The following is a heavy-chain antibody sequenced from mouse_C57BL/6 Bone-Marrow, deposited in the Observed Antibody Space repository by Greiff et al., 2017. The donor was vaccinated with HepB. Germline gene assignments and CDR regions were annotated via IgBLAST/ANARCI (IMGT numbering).Heavy chain of an antibody. CDR2: IRSKSNNYAT. D-gene: IGHD4-1*01. V-gene: IGHV10-1*01. J-gene: IGHJ3*01. CDR3: VSQLGTWFAY. Sequence: EVQLVESGGGLVQPKGSLKLSCAASGFSFNTYAMNWARQAPGKGLEWVARIRSKSNNYATYYADSVKDRFTISRDDSESMLYLQMNNLKTEDTAMYDCVSQLGTWFAYWGQGTLVTVSA. CDR1: GFSFNTYA.